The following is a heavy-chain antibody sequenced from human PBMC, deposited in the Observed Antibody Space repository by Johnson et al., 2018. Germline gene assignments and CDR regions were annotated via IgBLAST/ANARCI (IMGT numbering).Heavy chain of an antibody. CDR2: ISGNSKSL. CDR3: AKDISESLVVRGVRNYFDL. D-gene: IGHD3-10*01. CDR1: GLTFEEYA. V-gene: IGHV3-9*01. J-gene: IGHJ4*02. Sequence: EVQLLESGGGLVQPGRSLRLSCVASGLTFEEYAMPWVRQSPGKGLEWVPGISGNSKSLGYLGSVKGRFTIFRYNAKNSLYLQMNRLRADDTALYYCAKDISESLVVRGVRNYFDLWGQGTLVTVSS.